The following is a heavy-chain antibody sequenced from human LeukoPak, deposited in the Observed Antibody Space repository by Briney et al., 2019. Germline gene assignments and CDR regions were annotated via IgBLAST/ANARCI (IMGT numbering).Heavy chain of an antibody. V-gene: IGHV3-23*01. CDR3: ARDLTDYYELDY. Sequence: GGSLRLSCAASGFTFSSYAMSWVRQAPGKGLEWVSTFSPSGGNTYFADSVKGRFTVSRDNSKNTLYMQMNSLRSEDTAVYYCARDLTDYYELDYWGQGTLVTVSS. D-gene: IGHD3-22*01. CDR2: FSPSGGNT. J-gene: IGHJ4*02. CDR1: GFTFSSYA.